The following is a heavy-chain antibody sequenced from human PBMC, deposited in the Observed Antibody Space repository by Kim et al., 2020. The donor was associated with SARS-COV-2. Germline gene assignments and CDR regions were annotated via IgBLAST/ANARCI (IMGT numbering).Heavy chain of an antibody. CDR2: MNPNSGNT. CDR1: GYTFTSYD. J-gene: IGHJ6*02. CDR3: ARGQYNWNVVGYYYGMDV. D-gene: IGHD1-20*01. Sequence: ASVKVSCKASGYTFTSYDINWVRQATGQGLEWMGWMNPNSGNTGYAQKFQGRVTMTRNTSISTAYMELSSLRSEDTAVYYCARGQYNWNVVGYYYGMDVWGQGTTVTVSS. V-gene: IGHV1-8*01.